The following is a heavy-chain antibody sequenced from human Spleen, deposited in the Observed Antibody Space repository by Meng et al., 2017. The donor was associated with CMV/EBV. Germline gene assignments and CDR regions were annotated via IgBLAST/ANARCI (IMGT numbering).Heavy chain of an antibody. J-gene: IGHJ6*02. CDR2: IDHSGST. D-gene: IGHD2/OR15-2a*01. V-gene: IGHV4-34*01. CDR3: LGRVVIADVSSDKYYHYGLDV. Sequence: GYSWNWIRQPPGKGLEWIGEIDHSGSTNYNPSLKSRVTISVDTSKNQFSLNLTSVTAADTAVYYGLGRVVIADVSSDKYYHYGLDVWGQGTTVTVSS. CDR1: GYS.